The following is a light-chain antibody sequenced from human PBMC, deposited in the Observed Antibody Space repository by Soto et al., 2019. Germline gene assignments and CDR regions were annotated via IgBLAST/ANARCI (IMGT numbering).Light chain of an antibody. Sequence: QSVLTQPPSVSGAPGQRVTISCTGSSSNIGAGYDVHWYQQLPGTAPKLLIYGNSNQPSGAPDRFSGSKSGTSASLAITGLQAEDEADYYCQSYDSSLSGSVVFGGGTKLTVL. V-gene: IGLV1-40*01. CDR3: QSYDSSLSGSVV. CDR2: GNS. CDR1: SSNIGAGYD. J-gene: IGLJ2*01.